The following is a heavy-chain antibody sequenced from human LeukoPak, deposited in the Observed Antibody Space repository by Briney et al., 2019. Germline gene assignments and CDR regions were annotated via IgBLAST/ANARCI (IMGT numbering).Heavy chain of an antibody. CDR3: ARGFGYSYGPRALGY. CDR1: GGSFSGYY. D-gene: IGHD5-18*01. Sequence: PSETLSLTCAVYGGSFSGYYWSWIRQPPGKGLEWIGEINHSGSTNYNPSLKSRVTISVDTSKNQFSLKLSSVTAADTAVYYCARGFGYSYGPRALGYWGQGTLVTVSS. V-gene: IGHV4-34*01. CDR2: INHSGST. J-gene: IGHJ4*02.